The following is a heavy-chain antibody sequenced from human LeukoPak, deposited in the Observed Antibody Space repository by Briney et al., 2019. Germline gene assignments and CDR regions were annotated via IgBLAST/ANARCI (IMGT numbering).Heavy chain of an antibody. Sequence: ASVKVSCKASGYTFTSYDINWVRQATGQGLEWMGWMNPNSGNTGYAPKFQGRVTMTRNTSISTAYMELSSLRSEDTAVYYCARADCSSTSCSNWFDPWGQGTLVTVSS. CDR3: ARADCSSTSCSNWFDP. D-gene: IGHD2-2*01. J-gene: IGHJ5*02. CDR1: GYTFTSYD. V-gene: IGHV1-8*01. CDR2: MNPNSGNT.